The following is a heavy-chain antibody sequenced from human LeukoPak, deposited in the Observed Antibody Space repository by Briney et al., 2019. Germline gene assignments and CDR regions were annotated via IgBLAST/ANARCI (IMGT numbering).Heavy chain of an antibody. Sequence: PGGSLRLSCAASGFTFSSYGMHWVRQAPGKGLEWVAVISYDGSNKYYADSVKGRFTISRDNSKNTLYLQMNSLRAEDTAVYYCATPGAYCGGDCYSGLNYWGRGTLVTVSS. CDR2: ISYDGSNK. CDR1: GFTFSSYG. D-gene: IGHD2-21*02. J-gene: IGHJ4*02. V-gene: IGHV3-30*03. CDR3: ATPGAYCGGDCYSGLNY.